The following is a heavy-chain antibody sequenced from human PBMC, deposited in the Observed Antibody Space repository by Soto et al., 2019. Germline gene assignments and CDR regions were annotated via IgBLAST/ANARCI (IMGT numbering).Heavy chain of an antibody. J-gene: IGHJ5*02. CDR1: GFTFSSYA. CDR3: ARPLDGSGSYYRWFDP. V-gene: IGHV3-30-3*01. Sequence: QVQLVESGGGVVQPGRSLRLSCAASGFTFSSYAIHWVRQAPGKGLEWVAVISHDGSNKDYADSVKGRFTISRDNSKNTLYLQMNRLRAEDTAVYYCARPLDGSGSYYRWFDPWGRGTLVTVSS. CDR2: ISHDGSNK. D-gene: IGHD3-10*01.